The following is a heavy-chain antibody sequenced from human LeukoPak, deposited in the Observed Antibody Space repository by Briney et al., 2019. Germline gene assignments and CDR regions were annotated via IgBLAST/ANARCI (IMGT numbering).Heavy chain of an antibody. CDR1: GYTLTELS. CDR3: ATLAFSGIAAAGTDFQH. V-gene: IGHV1-24*01. D-gene: IGHD6-13*01. CDR2: FDPEDGET. Sequence: ASVKVSCKVSGYTLTELSMHCVRQAPGKGLEWMGGFDPEDGETIYAQKFQGRVTMTEDTSTDTAYMELSSLRSEDTAVYYCATLAFSGIAAAGTDFQHWGQGTLVTVSS. J-gene: IGHJ1*01.